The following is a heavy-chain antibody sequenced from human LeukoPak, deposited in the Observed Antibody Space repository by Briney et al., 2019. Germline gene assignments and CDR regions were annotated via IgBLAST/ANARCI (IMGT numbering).Heavy chain of an antibody. V-gene: IGHV3-23*01. CDR1: GFTFSDYA. J-gene: IGHJ4*02. D-gene: IGHD3-22*01. CDR2: ISGSGGST. Sequence: PGGSLRLSCAASGFTFSDYAMSWVRQAPGKGLEWVSAISGSGGSTYYADSVKGRFTISRDNSKNTLYLQMNSLRAEDTAVYYCAKLTYYYDSSGYYSDYWGQGTLVTVSS. CDR3: AKLTYYYDSSGYYSDY.